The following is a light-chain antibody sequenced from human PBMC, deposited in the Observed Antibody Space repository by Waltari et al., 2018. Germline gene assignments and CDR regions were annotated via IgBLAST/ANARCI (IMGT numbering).Light chain of an antibody. CDR2: AAS. Sequence: RMTQSPSSLAASVGDRVTIACRASQSISDYLNWYQQKPGKAPKVLIHAASNLESEVPSRFSGSGSGTDFILTISSLQPEDFATYYCQQSYSTPITFGGGTKVEIK. V-gene: IGKV1-39*01. CDR3: QQSYSTPIT. CDR1: QSISDY. J-gene: IGKJ4*01.